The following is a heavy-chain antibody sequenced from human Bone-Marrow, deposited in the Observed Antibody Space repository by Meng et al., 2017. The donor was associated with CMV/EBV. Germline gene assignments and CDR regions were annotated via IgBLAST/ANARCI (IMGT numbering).Heavy chain of an antibody. Sequence: ASVKVSCKVSGYTLTELSMHWVRQAPGKGLEWMGGFDPEDGETIYAQKFQGRVTMTEDTSTDTAYMELSSLRSEDTAVYYCATVGGNHIVVVTAAIDDYGMDVWGQGTTVTVSS. CDR3: ATVGGNHIVVVTAAIDDYGMDV. D-gene: IGHD2-2*02. CDR2: FDPEDGET. J-gene: IGHJ6*02. CDR1: GYTLTELS. V-gene: IGHV1-24*01.